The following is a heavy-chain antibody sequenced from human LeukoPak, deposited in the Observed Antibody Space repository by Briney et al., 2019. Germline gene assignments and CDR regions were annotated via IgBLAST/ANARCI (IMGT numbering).Heavy chain of an antibody. Sequence: SETLSLTCTVSGGSISSSSYYWGWIRQPPGKGLEWIGSIYYSGSTYYNPSLKSRVTISVDTSKNQFSLKLSSVTAADTAVYYCASASGSGSFVDYWGQGTLVTVSS. D-gene: IGHD3-10*01. J-gene: IGHJ4*02. CDR1: GGSISSSSYY. CDR2: IYYSGST. V-gene: IGHV4-39*07. CDR3: ASASGSGSFVDY.